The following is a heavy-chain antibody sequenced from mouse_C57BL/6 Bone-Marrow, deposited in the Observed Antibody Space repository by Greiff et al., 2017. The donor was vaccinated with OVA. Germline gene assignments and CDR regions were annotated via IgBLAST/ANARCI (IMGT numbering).Heavy chain of an antibody. J-gene: IGHJ4*01. CDR1: GYTFTSYG. V-gene: IGHV1-81*01. CDR3: AREGVTTVDAMDY. Sequence: VQLQQSGAELARPGASVKLSCKAFGYTFTSYGISWVKQRTGQGLEWIGEIYPRSGNTYYNEKFKGKATLTADKSSSTAYMELRSLTSEDSAVYFCAREGVTTVDAMDYWGQGTSVTVSS. D-gene: IGHD1-1*01. CDR2: IYPRSGNT.